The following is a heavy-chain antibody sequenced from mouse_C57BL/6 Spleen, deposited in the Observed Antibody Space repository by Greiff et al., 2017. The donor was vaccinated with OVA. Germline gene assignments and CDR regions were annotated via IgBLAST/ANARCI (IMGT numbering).Heavy chain of an antibody. D-gene: IGHD3-3*01. V-gene: IGHV1-66*01. Sequence: QVQLQQSGPELVKPGASVKISCKASGYSFTSYYIHWVKQRPGQGLEWIGWIYPGSGNTRYNEKFKGKATLTADTSSSTAYMQLSSLTSEDSAVSYCAGAGTPYYFDYWGQGTTLTVSS. CDR2: IYPGSGNT. J-gene: IGHJ2*01. CDR3: AGAGTPYYFDY. CDR1: GYSFTSYY.